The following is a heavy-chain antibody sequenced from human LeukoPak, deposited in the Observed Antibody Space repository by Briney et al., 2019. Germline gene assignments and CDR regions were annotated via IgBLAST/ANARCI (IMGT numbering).Heavy chain of an antibody. J-gene: IGHJ4*02. Sequence: PSETLSLTCTVSGGSISRYYWSWIRQPPEKGLEWIGYIYYSGSTTYNPSLKSRVTISVDTSKNHFSLKLSSVTAADTAVYYCARAGQGDFWSGLRYFDYWGQGTLVTVSS. V-gene: IGHV4-59*01. CDR2: IYYSGST. D-gene: IGHD3-3*01. CDR1: GGSISRYY. CDR3: ARAGQGDFWSGLRYFDY.